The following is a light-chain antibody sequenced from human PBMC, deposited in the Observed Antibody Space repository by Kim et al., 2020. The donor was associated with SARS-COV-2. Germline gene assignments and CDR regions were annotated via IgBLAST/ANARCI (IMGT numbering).Light chain of an antibody. J-gene: IGKJ5*01. CDR1: QSISSS. CDR2: AAS. CDR3: QQSSNVPIT. Sequence: DIQMTQSPSSLSASVGDTVTITCRASQSISSSLNWYQQKLGKAPKFLIYAASSLHTGVPSRFRGSGSGTEFTLTITSLQPDDFATYYCQQSSNVPITFGQGTRLEIK. V-gene: IGKV1-39*01.